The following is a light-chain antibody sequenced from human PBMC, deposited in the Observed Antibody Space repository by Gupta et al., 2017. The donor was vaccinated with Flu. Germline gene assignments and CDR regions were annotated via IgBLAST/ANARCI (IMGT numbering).Light chain of an antibody. Sequence: VTPCESASIACRPNQSLLNSNRNKYVGWYQQKPGQSTPLLIYLGSNRAAGVPTRFSGSGSGADCTLKISRVEAEDVGVYYGMQTLQTPYTFGQGTKLEI. CDR3: MQTLQTPYT. CDR1: QSLLNSNRNKY. V-gene: IGKV2-28*01. CDR2: LGS. J-gene: IGKJ2*01.